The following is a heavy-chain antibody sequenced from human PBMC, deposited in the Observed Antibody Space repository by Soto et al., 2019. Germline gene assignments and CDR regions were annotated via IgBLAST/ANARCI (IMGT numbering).Heavy chain of an antibody. CDR1: EFTFSTYA. D-gene: IGHD3-9*01. J-gene: IGHJ4*02. Sequence: PGGSLRLSCAASEFTFSTYAMSWVRQAPGKGLEWVSSIGSGGGPTYYADSVKGRFTISRDNSKNTLYLQMNSLRAEDTAVYYCAKGALSTYFDWGQGTLVTVPQ. V-gene: IGHV3-23*01. CDR2: IGSGGGPT. CDR3: AKGALSTYFD.